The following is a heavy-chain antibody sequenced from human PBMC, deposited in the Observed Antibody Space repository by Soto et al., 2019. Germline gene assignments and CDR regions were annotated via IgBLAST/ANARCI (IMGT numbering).Heavy chain of an antibody. CDR1: GGSVSSGSYY. CDR3: ARGIECWYQGRSYYCMDV. D-gene: IGHD6-13*01. J-gene: IGHJ6*02. Sequence: PSETLSLTCTVSGGSVSSGSYYWSWIRQPPGKGPEWMGYIHYSGSTNYNPSLKSRVTISVDTSKNQFSLKLSSVTAADTAVYYCARGIECWYQGRSYYCMDVWGQGTTVTVSS. V-gene: IGHV4-61*01. CDR2: IHYSGST.